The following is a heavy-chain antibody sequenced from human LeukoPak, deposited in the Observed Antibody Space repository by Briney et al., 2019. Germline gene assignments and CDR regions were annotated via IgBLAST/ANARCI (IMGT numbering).Heavy chain of an antibody. Sequence: PGGSLRLSCAAYGFTFSNYSMNWVRQAPGKGLEWVSSISSSSSYIYYAASVKGRFTISRDTAKNSLYLQINSLIAEAPSRSYCARGDIAAALEFDYWGQGTLVTVSS. CDR3: ARGDIAAALEFDY. CDR1: GFTFSNYS. CDR2: ISSSSSYI. V-gene: IGHV3-21*04. D-gene: IGHD6-13*01. J-gene: IGHJ4*02.